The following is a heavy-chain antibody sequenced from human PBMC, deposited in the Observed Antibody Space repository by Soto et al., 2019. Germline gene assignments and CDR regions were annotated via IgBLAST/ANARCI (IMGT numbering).Heavy chain of an antibody. CDR2: IIPILGIA. D-gene: IGHD3-3*01. Sequence: QVQLVQSGAEVKKPGSTVKVSCKASGGTFSSYTISWVRQAPGQELEWMGRIIPILGIANYAQKFQGRVTITADKSTSTAYMELSSLRSEDTAVYYCARASYYDFWSGYYTQTYNYYYYMDVWGKGTTVTVSS. CDR1: GGTFSSYT. J-gene: IGHJ6*03. CDR3: ARASYYDFWSGYYTQTYNYYYYMDV. V-gene: IGHV1-69*02.